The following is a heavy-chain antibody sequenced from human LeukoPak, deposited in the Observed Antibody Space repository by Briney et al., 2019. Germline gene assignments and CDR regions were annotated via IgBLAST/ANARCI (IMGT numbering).Heavy chain of an antibody. CDR3: AKAPPSTIYGVVSIVGFDY. V-gene: IGHV3-23*01. Sequence: GGSLRLSCAAPVFTLSSYAMSWGRQAPGKGLEWVSAISGSGGSTYYADSVKGRFTISRDNSKNTLYLQMNSLRAEDTAVYYCAKAPPSTIYGVVSIVGFDYWGQGTLVTVSS. J-gene: IGHJ4*02. D-gene: IGHD3-3*01. CDR2: ISGSGGST. CDR1: VFTLSSYA.